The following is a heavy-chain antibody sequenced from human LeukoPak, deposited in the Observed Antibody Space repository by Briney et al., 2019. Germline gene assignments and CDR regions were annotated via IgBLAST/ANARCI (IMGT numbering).Heavy chain of an antibody. CDR2: ISGSGGST. D-gene: IGHD3-22*01. Sequence: GGSLRLSCAASGFTFSSYAMSWVRQAPGKGLEWVSAISGSGGSTYYADSVKGRFTISRDNAKNSLYLQMNSLRAEDTAVYYCARDGNYYDSSGPLYYFDYWGQGTLVTVSS. CDR1: GFTFSSYA. V-gene: IGHV3-23*01. CDR3: ARDGNYYDSSGPLYYFDY. J-gene: IGHJ4*02.